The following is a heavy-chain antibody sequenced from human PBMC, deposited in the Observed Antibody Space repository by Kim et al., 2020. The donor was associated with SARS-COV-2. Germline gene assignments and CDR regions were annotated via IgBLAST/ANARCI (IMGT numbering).Heavy chain of an antibody. Sequence: DYVKGRFTISRDNSKNTLYLQMNSLRAEDTAVYYCAKLAQQLVPRTPERDWGQGTLVTVSS. V-gene: IGHV3-23*01. CDR3: AKLAQQLVPRTPERD. D-gene: IGHD6-13*01. J-gene: IGHJ4*02.